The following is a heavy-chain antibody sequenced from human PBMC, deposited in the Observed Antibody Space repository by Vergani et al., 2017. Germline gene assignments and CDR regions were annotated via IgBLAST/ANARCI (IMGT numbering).Heavy chain of an antibody. CDR1: GFTSSYYG. Sequence: QVHLVESGGGVVQPGRSLRLSCVVSGFTSSYYGMHWVRQAPGKGLEWVAVISYDGTQKYYADSVKGRFTISRDNSKSTLYLQMNSLRQEDTAVYYCARDTVTGSRYFDYWGQGTLVTVSS. J-gene: IGHJ4*02. D-gene: IGHD6-19*01. V-gene: IGHV3-30*03. CDR3: ARDTVTGSRYFDY. CDR2: ISYDGTQK.